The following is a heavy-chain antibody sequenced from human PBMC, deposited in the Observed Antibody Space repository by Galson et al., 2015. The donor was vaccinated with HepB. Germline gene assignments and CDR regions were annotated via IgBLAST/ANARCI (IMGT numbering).Heavy chain of an antibody. CDR3: VRDGNMDTGYGDMDV. D-gene: IGHD5-18*01. Sequence: SLRLSCAASGFTFTNYGIHWVRQAPGKGLEWVAVIWYDGSSKQYADSVKGRFTVSRDNSRNTVYLQMNTLRVEDTAVYYCVRDGNMDTGYGDMDVWVTGTTATVSS. CDR2: IWYDGSSK. J-gene: IGHJ6*03. CDR1: GFTFTNYG. V-gene: IGHV3-33*01.